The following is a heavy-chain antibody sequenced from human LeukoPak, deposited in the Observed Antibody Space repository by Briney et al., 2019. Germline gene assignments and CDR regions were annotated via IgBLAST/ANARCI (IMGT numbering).Heavy chain of an antibody. CDR3: ATRDQGYCSSISCSHLDH. J-gene: IGHJ1*01. Sequence: GASVKVSCKSSVYTFTSYYIHWVRQPPAQGLEWVGIINPSGCSTSYAQKFLGRRTMTRDTSTSKVYMELRSLRSEDKAVYYCATRDQGYCSSISCSHLDHWGKGNLVSLSS. CDR1: VYTFTSYY. CDR2: INPSGCST. D-gene: IGHD2-2*01. V-gene: IGHV1-46*01.